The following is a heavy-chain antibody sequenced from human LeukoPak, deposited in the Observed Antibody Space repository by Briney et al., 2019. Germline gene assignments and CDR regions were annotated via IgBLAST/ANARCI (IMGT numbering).Heavy chain of an antibody. CDR2: ISSSSSYI. CDR3: ARMGMITFGGVIVTETYYYYGMDV. J-gene: IGHJ6*02. Sequence: GGSLRLSCAASGFTFSSYSMNWVRQAPGKGLEWVSSISSSSSYIYYADSVKGRFTISRDNAKNSLYLQMNSLRAEDTAVYYCARMGMITFGGVIVTETYYYYGMDVWGQGTTVTVSS. CDR1: GFTFSSYS. D-gene: IGHD3-16*02. V-gene: IGHV3-21*01.